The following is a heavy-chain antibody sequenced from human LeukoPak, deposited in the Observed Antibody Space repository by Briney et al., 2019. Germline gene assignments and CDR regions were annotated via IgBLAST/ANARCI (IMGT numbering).Heavy chain of an antibody. CDR3: ARGNEPLQPFDY. V-gene: IGHV4-59*01. CDR1: GGSISSYY. Sequence: PSETLSLTCTVSGGSISSYYWSWIRQPPGKGLEWIGYIYYSGSTNYNPSLKSRVTISVDTSKNQFSLKLGSVTAADTAVYYCARGNEPLQPFDYWGQGTLVTVSS. CDR2: IYYSGST. D-gene: IGHD1-1*01. J-gene: IGHJ4*02.